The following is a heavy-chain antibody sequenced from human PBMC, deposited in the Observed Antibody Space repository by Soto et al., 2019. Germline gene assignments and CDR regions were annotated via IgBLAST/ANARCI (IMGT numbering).Heavy chain of an antibody. D-gene: IGHD3-3*01. CDR1: GFTFSSYA. J-gene: IGHJ3*02. V-gene: IGHV3-23*01. Sequence: GGSLRLSCAASGFTFSSYAMSWVRQAPGKGLEWVSAISGSGGSTYYADSVKGRFTISRDNSKNKLYLQMNSLRAEDTAVYYCAKDTTYYDFWSGPNDAFDIWGQGTMVTVSS. CDR3: AKDTTYYDFWSGPNDAFDI. CDR2: ISGSGGST.